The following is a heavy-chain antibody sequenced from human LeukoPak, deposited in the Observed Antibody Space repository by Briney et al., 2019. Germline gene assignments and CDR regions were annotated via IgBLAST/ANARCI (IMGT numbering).Heavy chain of an antibody. D-gene: IGHD2-21*01. Sequence: GGSLRLSCAASESSVSNYYMTWVRQAPGKGLEWVAFIRYDGSNKYYADSVKGRFTISRDNSKNTLYLQMNSLRAEDTAVYYCARAFIPDIWGQGTMVTVSS. CDR1: ESSVSNYY. J-gene: IGHJ3*02. CDR2: IRYDGSNK. V-gene: IGHV3-30*02. CDR3: ARAFIPDI.